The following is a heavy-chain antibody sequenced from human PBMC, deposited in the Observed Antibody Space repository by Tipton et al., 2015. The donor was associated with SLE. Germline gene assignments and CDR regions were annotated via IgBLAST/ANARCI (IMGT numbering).Heavy chain of an antibody. V-gene: IGHV4-39*07. CDR2: IYHSGTA. CDR1: GGSISSSRYY. Sequence: TLSLTCTVSGGSISSSRYYWGWIRQPPGKGLEWIGSIYHSGTAYYNPSLKSRVTISVDTSKNQFSLKLSSVAAADTAVYYCARDRRVDYYDSSEGAFDIWGQGTMVTVSS. CDR3: ARDRRVDYYDSSEGAFDI. D-gene: IGHD3-22*01. J-gene: IGHJ3*02.